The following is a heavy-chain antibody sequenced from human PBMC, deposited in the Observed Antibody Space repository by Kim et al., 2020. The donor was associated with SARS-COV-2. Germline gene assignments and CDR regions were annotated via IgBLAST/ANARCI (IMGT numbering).Heavy chain of an antibody. CDR2: IYWDDDK. D-gene: IGHD6-13*01. Sequence: SGPTLVNPTQTLTLTCTFSGFSLSTSGVGVGWIRQPPGKDLEWLALIYWDDDKRYSPSLKSRLTITKDTSKNQVVLTMTNMDPVDTATYYCAHRRAGIAAAGIDYWGQGTLVTVSS. J-gene: IGHJ4*02. CDR3: AHRRAGIAAAGIDY. CDR1: GFSLSTSGVG. V-gene: IGHV2-5*02.